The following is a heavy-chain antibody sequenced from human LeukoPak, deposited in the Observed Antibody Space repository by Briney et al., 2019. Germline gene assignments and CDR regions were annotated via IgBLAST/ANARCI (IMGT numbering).Heavy chain of an antibody. V-gene: IGHV1-3*01. CDR1: GYTFTSYA. D-gene: IGHD3-10*01. CDR3: ARDPSKRWFGELFVSYGMDV. CDR2: INAGNGNT. J-gene: IGHJ6*02. Sequence: GASVKVSCKASGYTFTSYAMHWVRQAPGQRLEWMGWINAGNGNTKYSQKFQGRVTITRDTSASTAHMELSSLRSEDTAVYYCARDPSKRWFGELFVSYGMDVWGQGTTVTVSS.